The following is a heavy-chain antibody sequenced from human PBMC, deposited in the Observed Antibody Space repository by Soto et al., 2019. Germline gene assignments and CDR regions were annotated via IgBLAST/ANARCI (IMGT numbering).Heavy chain of an antibody. D-gene: IGHD2-8*01. CDR2: IKQDGSEK. J-gene: IGHJ3*02. V-gene: IGHV3-7*04. Sequence: EVQLVESGGGLVQPGGSLRLSCAASGFTFSSYWMSWVRQAPGKGLEWVANIKQDGSEKYYVDSVKGRFTISRDNAKNSLYLQMNSLRAEDTAVYYCARACTNGVCYTIDAFDIWGQGTMVTGSS. CDR1: GFTFSSYW. CDR3: ARACTNGVCYTIDAFDI.